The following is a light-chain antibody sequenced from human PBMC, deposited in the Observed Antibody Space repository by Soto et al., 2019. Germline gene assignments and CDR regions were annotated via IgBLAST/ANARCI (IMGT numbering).Light chain of an antibody. J-gene: IGKJ1*01. V-gene: IGKV3-15*01. CDR3: QHYNSYSEA. CDR2: GAS. Sequence: EIVMTQSPATLSVSPGERATLSCRARQSVSSNLAWYQQKPGQAPRLLIFGASTRATGIPARFSGSGSGTEFTLTIGSLQSEDFATYYCQHYNSYSEAFGQGTKVELK. CDR1: QSVSSN.